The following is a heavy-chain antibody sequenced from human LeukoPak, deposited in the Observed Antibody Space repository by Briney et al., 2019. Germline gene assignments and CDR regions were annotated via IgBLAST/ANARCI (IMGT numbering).Heavy chain of an antibody. Sequence: SETLSLTCTVSGGSISSSSYYWGWIRQPPGKGLEWIVSIYYSGSTYYNPSPKSRVTISVDTSKNQFSLKLSSVTAADTAVYYCARLYYYVSSGYTFDYWGQGTLVTVSS. V-gene: IGHV4-39*01. CDR3: ARLYYYVSSGYTFDY. CDR1: GGSISSSSYY. J-gene: IGHJ4*02. CDR2: IYYSGST. D-gene: IGHD3-22*01.